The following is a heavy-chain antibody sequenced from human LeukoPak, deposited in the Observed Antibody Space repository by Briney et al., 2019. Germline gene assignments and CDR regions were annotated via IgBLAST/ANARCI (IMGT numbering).Heavy chain of an antibody. CDR2: IYYSGST. CDR1: GGSISSYY. D-gene: IGHD3-10*01. Sequence: SETLSLTCTVSGGSISSYYWSWIRRPPGKGLEWIGYIYYSGSTNYNPSLKSRVTISVDTSKNQFSLKLSSVTAADTAVYYCARHTYYYGSGSSTFDYWGQGTLVTVSS. CDR3: ARHTYYYGSGSSTFDY. V-gene: IGHV4-59*08. J-gene: IGHJ4*02.